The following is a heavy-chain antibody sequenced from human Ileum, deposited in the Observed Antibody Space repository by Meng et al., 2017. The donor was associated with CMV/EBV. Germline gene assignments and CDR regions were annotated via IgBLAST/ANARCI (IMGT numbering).Heavy chain of an antibody. CDR2: TPVHNGNR. CDR3: ARAGNYNYALDF. CDR1: GYTFSSFG. V-gene: IGHV1-18*01. Sequence: CGAAGYTFSSFGIPWVRQAPGQGLEWIGWTPVHNGNRKYAQRFQDRVMMTTDTSTTTAYMEMTSLTSDDTAVYYCARAGNYNYALDFWGQGTLVTVSS. J-gene: IGHJ4*02. D-gene: IGHD5-24*01.